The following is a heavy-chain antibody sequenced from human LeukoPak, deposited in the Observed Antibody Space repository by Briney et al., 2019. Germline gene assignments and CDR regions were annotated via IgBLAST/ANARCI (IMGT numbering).Heavy chain of an antibody. D-gene: IGHD5-12*01. J-gene: IGHJ4*02. CDR1: GFTFSSYG. CDR2: ISGSGGST. CDR3: ARGPSGYHNN. Sequence: GGTLRLSCAASGFTFSSYGMSWVRQAPGKGLEWVSAISGSGGSTYYADSVKGRFTISRDNSKNTLYLQMNSLRAEDTAVYYCARGPSGYHNNGGQGTLVTVSS. V-gene: IGHV3-23*01.